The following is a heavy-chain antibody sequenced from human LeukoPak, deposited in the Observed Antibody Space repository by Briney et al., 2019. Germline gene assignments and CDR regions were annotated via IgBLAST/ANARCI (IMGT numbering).Heavy chain of an antibody. CDR1: GFTFSIYW. J-gene: IGHJ4*02. Sequence: GGSLRLSCAASGFTFSIYWMHWVRHAPGKGLVWVSRINSDGSSTSYADSVKGRFTISRDTAKNTLYLQMNSLRAGDTAVYYCARVAHDYGDYWGQGTLVTVSS. CDR3: ARVAHDYGDY. CDR2: INSDGSST. V-gene: IGHV3-74*01.